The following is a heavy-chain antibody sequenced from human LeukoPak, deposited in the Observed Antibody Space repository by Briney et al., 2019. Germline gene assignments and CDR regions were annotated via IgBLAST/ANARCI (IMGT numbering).Heavy chain of an antibody. CDR3: ASVSIAVAGTEY. V-gene: IGHV3-33*08. CDR1: GFSFGNYA. D-gene: IGHD6-19*01. J-gene: IGHJ4*02. Sequence: GGSLRLSCAASGFSFGNYAMSWVRQAPGKGLEWVAVIWADGSKKYYADSVKGRFTISRDNSKNTLYLQMNSLRAEDTAVYYCASVSIAVAGTEYWGQGTLVTVSS. CDR2: IWADGSKK.